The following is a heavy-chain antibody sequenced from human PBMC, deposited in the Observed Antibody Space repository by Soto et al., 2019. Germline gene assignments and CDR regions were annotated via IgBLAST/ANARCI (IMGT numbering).Heavy chain of an antibody. Sequence: ASVKVSCKASGYTFSNFGISWVRQAPGEGLEWMGWISPNSEKTKIAQRFQGRVTMTTDISTSTSYLELRGLTSDDTAVYYCTKDAKFDDMYTGYFWYYGGQG. J-gene: IGHJ4*02. CDR2: ISPNSEKT. CDR1: GYTFSNFG. V-gene: IGHV1-18*01. D-gene: IGHD3-9*01. CDR3: TKDAKFDDMYTGYFWYY.